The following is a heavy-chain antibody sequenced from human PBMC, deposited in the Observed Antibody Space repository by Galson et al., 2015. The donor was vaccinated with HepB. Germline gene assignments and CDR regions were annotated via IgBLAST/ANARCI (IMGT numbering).Heavy chain of an antibody. D-gene: IGHD1-26*01. CDR3: ARMSGDYFPDYYFDY. CDR2: IIPIFGTA. J-gene: IGHJ4*02. V-gene: IGHV1-69*13. CDR1: GGTFCSYA. Sequence: SVKVSCKASGGTFCSYAFSWVRQAPGQGLEWMGGIIPIFGTANYAQKFQGRITISADESTSAAYMELSSLRSEDTAVYYCARMSGDYFPDYYFDYWGQGTLVTVSS.